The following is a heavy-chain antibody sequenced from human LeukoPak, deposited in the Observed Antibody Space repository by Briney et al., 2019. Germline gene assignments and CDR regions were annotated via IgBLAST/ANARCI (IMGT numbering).Heavy chain of an antibody. Sequence: PGRSLRLSCAASGFTFSSYGMHWVRQAPGKGLEWVAVIWYDGSNKYYADSVKGRFTISRDNSKNTLYLQMNSLRAEDTAVYYCAGPGYSSSWGSPKNYYYGMDVWGQGTTVTVSS. J-gene: IGHJ6*02. CDR1: GFTFSSYG. V-gene: IGHV3-33*01. CDR3: AGPGYSSSWGSPKNYYYGMDV. CDR2: IWYDGSNK. D-gene: IGHD6-13*01.